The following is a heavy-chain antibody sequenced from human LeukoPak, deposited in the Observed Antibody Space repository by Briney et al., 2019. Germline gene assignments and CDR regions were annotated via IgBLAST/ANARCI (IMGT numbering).Heavy chain of an antibody. CDR2: ISGSGGTT. D-gene: IGHD5-12*01. V-gene: IGHV3-23*01. J-gene: IGHJ4*02. Sequence: GGPLRLSCTPSGFPFSNYAVSGLRQAPGKGVEWVSSISGSGGTTYYADSVKGRFTISRDNSKNTLYLQMNSLRAEDTAVYYCAKDPYRASSGLVDYWGQGTLVTVSS. CDR1: GFPFSNYA. CDR3: AKDPYRASSGLVDY.